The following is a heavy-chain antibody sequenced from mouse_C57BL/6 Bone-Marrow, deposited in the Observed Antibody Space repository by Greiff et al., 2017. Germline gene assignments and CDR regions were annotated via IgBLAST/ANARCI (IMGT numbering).Heavy chain of an antibody. Sequence: QVQLQQPGAELVKPGASVKLSCKASGYTFTSYWMHWVKQRPGQGLEWIGMIHPNSGSTNYNEKFKSKATLTVDKSSSTAYMQLSSLTSEDSAVYYCASSSTVVGRDYFDYWGQGTTLTVSS. CDR3: ASSSTVVGRDYFDY. CDR1: GYTFTSYW. J-gene: IGHJ2*01. D-gene: IGHD1-1*01. CDR2: IHPNSGST. V-gene: IGHV1-64*01.